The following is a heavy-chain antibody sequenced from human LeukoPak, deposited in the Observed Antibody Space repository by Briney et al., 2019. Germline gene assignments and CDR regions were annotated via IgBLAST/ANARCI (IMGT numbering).Heavy chain of an antibody. D-gene: IGHD2-2*01. Sequence: GGSLRLSCAASGFTFSSYAMSWVRQAPGKGLEWVSAISSSGGSTYYADSVKGRFTLSRDNSKNTLYLQLNSLRSEDTAVYYCAKVKGSEGYCSITSCLADYWGQGTLVTVSS. CDR1: GFTFSSYA. J-gene: IGHJ4*02. V-gene: IGHV3-23*01. CDR3: AKVKGSEGYCSITSCLADY. CDR2: ISSSGGST.